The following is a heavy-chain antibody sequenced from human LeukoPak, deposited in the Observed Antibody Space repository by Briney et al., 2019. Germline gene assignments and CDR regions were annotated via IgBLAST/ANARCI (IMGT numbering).Heavy chain of an antibody. V-gene: IGHV3-23*01. CDR3: AGDSLWRGYDSDDHY. Sequence: GGSLRLSCAASGFTFSIYAMSWVRQAPGTGLEWVSGISGSGIGGSTYHADSVKGRFTISRDNSKSTLYLQMNSLRAEDTAVYYCAGDSLWRGYDSDDHYWGQGTLVTVSS. CDR1: GFTFSIYA. J-gene: IGHJ4*02. CDR2: ISGSGIGGST. D-gene: IGHD5-12*01.